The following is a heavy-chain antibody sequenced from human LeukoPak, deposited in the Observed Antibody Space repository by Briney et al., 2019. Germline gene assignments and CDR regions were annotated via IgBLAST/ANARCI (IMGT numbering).Heavy chain of an antibody. D-gene: IGHD1-26*01. Sequence: GGSLRLSCAASGFTFSSYAMSWVRQAPGKGLEWVSGISDSGGTVYYADSVKGRFTISRDNSKNSLYLQMNSLRAEDTAVYYCAKKLSGSYKGFDYWGQETLVTVSS. CDR2: ISDSGGTV. CDR3: AKKLSGSYKGFDY. CDR1: GFTFSSYA. J-gene: IGHJ4*02. V-gene: IGHV3-23*01.